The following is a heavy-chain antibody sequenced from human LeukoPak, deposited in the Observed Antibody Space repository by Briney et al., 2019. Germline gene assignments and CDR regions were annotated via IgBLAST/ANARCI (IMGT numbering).Heavy chain of an antibody. V-gene: IGHV1-18*01. CDR2: ISAYNGNT. CDR1: GYTFTSYG. J-gene: IGHJ4*02. Sequence: ASVKVSCKASGYTFTSYGISWVRQAPGQGLEWMGWISAYNGNTNYAQKLQGRVTMTTDTSTSTAYMELRSLRSDDTAVYYCVRGAPYYDYVWGSYLAYYFDYWGQGTLVTVSS. D-gene: IGHD3-16*01. CDR3: VRGAPYYDYVWGSYLAYYFDY.